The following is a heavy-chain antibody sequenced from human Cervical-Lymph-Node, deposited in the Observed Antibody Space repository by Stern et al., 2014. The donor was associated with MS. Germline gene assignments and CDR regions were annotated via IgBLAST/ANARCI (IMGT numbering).Heavy chain of an antibody. V-gene: IGHV4-61*02. J-gene: IGHJ5*01. CDR1: GDSISRDNYF. Sequence: QVQLQESGPGLVKPSQTLSVTCTVSGDSISRDNYFWSWIRQAAGKRLEWIGRIHASGSTFYNPSLKSRVTISVDPSKTQSSLKLNSVTAEDTAVYYCARASAPLYSGNWFDSWGQGTLVSVSS. CDR3: ARASAPLYSGNWFDS. CDR2: IHASGST. D-gene: IGHD5-12*01.